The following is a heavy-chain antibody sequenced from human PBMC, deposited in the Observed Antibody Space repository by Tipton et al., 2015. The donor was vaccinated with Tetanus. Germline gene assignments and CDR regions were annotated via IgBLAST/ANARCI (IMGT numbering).Heavy chain of an antibody. CDR2: IYQSGST. CDR3: ARDRGQQLVSDWFDP. J-gene: IGHJ5*02. Sequence: LRLSCTVSGGSINSPDYSWGWIRQPPGKGLEWIGYIYQSGSTSYNPSLATRVTITADKSKNQFSLNLRSVTAADTAVYYCARDRGQQLVSDWFDPWGQGTLVTVSS. V-gene: IGHV4-30-2*01. CDR1: GGSINSPDYS. D-gene: IGHD6-6*01.